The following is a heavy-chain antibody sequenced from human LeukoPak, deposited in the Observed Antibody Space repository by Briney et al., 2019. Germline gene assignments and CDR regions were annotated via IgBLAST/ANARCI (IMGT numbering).Heavy chain of an antibody. D-gene: IGHD3-3*01. J-gene: IGHJ4*02. CDR1: GYTFTSYG. CDR2: ISAYNGNT. V-gene: IGHV1-18*01. Sequence: ASVKVSCKASGYTFTSYGISWVRQAPGQVLEWMGWISAYNGNTNYAQKLQGRVTMTTDTSTSTAYMELRSLRSDDTAVYYCARDTYDFWSGYYNFDYWGQGTLVTVSS. CDR3: ARDTYDFWSGYYNFDY.